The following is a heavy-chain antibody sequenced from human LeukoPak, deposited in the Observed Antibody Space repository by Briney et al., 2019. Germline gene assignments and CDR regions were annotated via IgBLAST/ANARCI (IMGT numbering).Heavy chain of an antibody. D-gene: IGHD6-19*01. J-gene: IGHJ4*02. CDR2: ISSDGCDT. CDR1: GFTFSHYW. V-gene: IGHV3-74*01. CDR3: ARAREAQWLVDY. Sequence: GGSLRLSCAASGFTFSHYWMHWVRQAPGKGLVWVSRISSDGCDTTYADSVKGRFTISRDNAKNSVYLQMNSLSAEDTGVYYCARAREAQWLVDYWGQGTLVTVSS.